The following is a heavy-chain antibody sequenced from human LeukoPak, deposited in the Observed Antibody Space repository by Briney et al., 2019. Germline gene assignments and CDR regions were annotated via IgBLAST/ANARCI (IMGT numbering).Heavy chain of an antibody. V-gene: IGHV1-2*02. CDR1: GYTFTGYY. Sequence: AASVKVSCKASGYTFTGYYMHWVRQAPGQGLEWMGWINPNSGGTNYAQKFQGRVTMTRDTSISTAYMELSRLRSDDTAVYYCARDGMTTVTWGNWFDPWGQGTLVTVSS. J-gene: IGHJ5*02. CDR2: INPNSGGT. D-gene: IGHD4-17*01. CDR3: ARDGMTTVTWGNWFDP.